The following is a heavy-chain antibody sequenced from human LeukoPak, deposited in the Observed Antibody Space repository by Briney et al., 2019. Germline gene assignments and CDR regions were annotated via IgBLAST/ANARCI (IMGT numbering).Heavy chain of an antibody. CDR2: IYYSGST. CDR1: GGSISSGDYY. Sequence: SQTLSLTCTVSGGSISSGDYYWSWIRQPPGKGLEWIGYIYYSGSTYYNPSLKSRVTISVDTSKNQFSLKLSSVTAADTAVYYCASIVVVPAAVYYWGQGTLVTVSS. D-gene: IGHD2-2*01. J-gene: IGHJ4*02. V-gene: IGHV4-30-4*08. CDR3: ASIVVVPAAVYY.